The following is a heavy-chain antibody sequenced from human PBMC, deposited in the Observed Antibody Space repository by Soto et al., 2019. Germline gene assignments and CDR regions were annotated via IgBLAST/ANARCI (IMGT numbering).Heavy chain of an antibody. CDR3: AREEPNKLAVAGLHYYYDGMDV. V-gene: IGHV6-1*01. CDR2: TYYRSKWYN. J-gene: IGHJ6*02. CDR1: GDSVSSNSAA. Sequence: QTLSLTCAMSGDSVSSNSAASNWIRQSPSRGLEWLGRTYYRSKWYNNYAVYVKSRITISPATSKNQFYLQLNSVTPEDTAVDYCAREEPNKLAVAGLHYYYDGMDVWGQGTTVTVSS. D-gene: IGHD6-19*01.